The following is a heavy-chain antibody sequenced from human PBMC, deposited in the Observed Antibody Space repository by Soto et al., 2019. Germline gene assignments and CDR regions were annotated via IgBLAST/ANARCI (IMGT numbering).Heavy chain of an antibody. J-gene: IGHJ4*02. CDR2: IYYSGST. V-gene: IGHV4-31*03. Sequence: QVQLQESGPGLVKPSQTLSLSCTVSGGSLSSGGYYWSWIRQHPGKGLEWIGFIYYSGSTYYNPSLESRVTISVDTSQNQCSLKLSSVTAADTAVYYCARDTQRGYSGYFDSWGQGTLVTVSS. CDR1: GGSLSSGGYY. D-gene: IGHD5-12*01. CDR3: ARDTQRGYSGYFDS.